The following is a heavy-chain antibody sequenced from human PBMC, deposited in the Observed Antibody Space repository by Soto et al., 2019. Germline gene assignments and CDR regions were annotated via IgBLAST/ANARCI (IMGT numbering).Heavy chain of an antibody. CDR1: GYTFTSYA. Sequence: GASVKVSSKASGYTFTSYAIHWVRQAPGQSLEWMGWINAGNGDTKYSQNFQGRLSITRDTSAGTAYLQWSSLKASDTAIYYCARPVLPMVWEPYGMDVWGQGTTVTVSS. CDR2: INAGNGDT. V-gene: IGHV1-3*01. J-gene: IGHJ6*02. D-gene: IGHD3-10*01. CDR3: ARPVLPMVWEPYGMDV.